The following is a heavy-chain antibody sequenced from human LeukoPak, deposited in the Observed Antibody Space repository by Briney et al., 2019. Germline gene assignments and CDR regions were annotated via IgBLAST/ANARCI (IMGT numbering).Heavy chain of an antibody. CDR2: ISYDGSNK. D-gene: IGHD4-17*01. CDR3: ARDLSDYGDYTFAEYFQH. Sequence: GRSLRLSCAASGFTFSSYAMNWVRQAPGKGLEWVAVISYDGSNKYYADSVKGRFTISRDNSKNTLYLQMNSLRAEDTAVYYCARDLSDYGDYTFAEYFQHWGQGTLVTVSS. V-gene: IGHV3-30*04. CDR1: GFTFSSYA. J-gene: IGHJ1*01.